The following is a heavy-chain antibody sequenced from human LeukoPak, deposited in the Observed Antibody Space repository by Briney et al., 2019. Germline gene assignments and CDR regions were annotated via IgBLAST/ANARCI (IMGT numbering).Heavy chain of an antibody. J-gene: IGHJ6*04. CDR1: GFTFSSNW. Sequence: PGRSLRLSCGASGFTFSSNWMTWVRQAPGKGLEWVANIKQDGSEKNYVDSVKGRFTISRDNAKNSLYLQMNSLRAEDTAVYYCARQRFGDVWGKGTTVTVSS. CDR2: IKQDGSEK. D-gene: IGHD3-3*01. CDR3: ARQRFGDV. V-gene: IGHV3-7*02.